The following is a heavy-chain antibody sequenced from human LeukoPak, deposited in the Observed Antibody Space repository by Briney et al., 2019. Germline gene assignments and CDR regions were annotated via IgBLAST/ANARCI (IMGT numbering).Heavy chain of an antibody. CDR2: IYYSGST. CDR3: ARVPAGSYDYYYMDV. V-gene: IGHV4-59*01. J-gene: IGHJ6*03. CDR1: GGSISSYY. Sequence: SETLSLTCTVSGGSISSYYWSWTRQPPGKGLEWIGYIYYSGSTNYNPSLKSRVTISVDTSKNQFSLKLSSVTAADTAVYYCARVPAGSYDYYYMDVWGKGTTVTVSS. D-gene: IGHD3-10*01.